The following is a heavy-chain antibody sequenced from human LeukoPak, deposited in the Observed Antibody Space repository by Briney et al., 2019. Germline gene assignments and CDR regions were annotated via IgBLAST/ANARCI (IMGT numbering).Heavy chain of an antibody. CDR1: GFTFSGYW. CDR2: INSDWTTT. Sequence: GGSLRLSCPVSGFTFSGYWVHWVRQVPGKGLVWVSRINSDWTTTTYADSVKGRFTTSRDDAKNTVYLQMNSLRVKDTAVYYCLVIIIGGSSQHWGPGTLVTVSS. J-gene: IGHJ1*01. V-gene: IGHV3-74*01. D-gene: IGHD2/OR15-2a*01. CDR3: LVIIIGGSSQH.